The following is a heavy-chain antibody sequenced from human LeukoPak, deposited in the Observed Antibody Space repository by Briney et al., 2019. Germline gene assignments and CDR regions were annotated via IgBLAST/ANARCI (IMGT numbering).Heavy chain of an antibody. J-gene: IGHJ4*02. Sequence: ASVKVSCKASGYTFTSYGISWVRQAPGQGLEWMGWISAYNGNTNYAQKLQGRVTMTTDTSTSTAYMELRSLRSDDTAVYYCARVSLGYCSGGSCYLDDYWGQGTLVTVSS. CDR1: GYTFTSYG. V-gene: IGHV1-18*01. D-gene: IGHD2-15*01. CDR3: ARVSLGYCSGGSCYLDDY. CDR2: ISAYNGNT.